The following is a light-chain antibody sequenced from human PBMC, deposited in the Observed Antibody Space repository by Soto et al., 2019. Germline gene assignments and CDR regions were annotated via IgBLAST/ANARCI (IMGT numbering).Light chain of an antibody. J-gene: IGKJ1*01. Sequence: EILLTQSPATLSLSPGERATLSCRASQSVSSYLAWYQQKPGQAPRLLIYDASNRATGIPARFSGSGSGTDFTLTISNLEPEDFAVYYCQQHSHWPPWTFGQGTKVDIK. CDR1: QSVSSY. CDR3: QQHSHWPPWT. CDR2: DAS. V-gene: IGKV3-11*01.